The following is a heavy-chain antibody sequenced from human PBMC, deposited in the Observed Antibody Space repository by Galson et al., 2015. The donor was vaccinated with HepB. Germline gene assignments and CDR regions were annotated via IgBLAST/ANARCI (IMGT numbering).Heavy chain of an antibody. V-gene: IGHV3-30-3*01. Sequence: LRLSCAASGFTFSSYTMHWVRQAPGKGLEWVAVISYDGSSKYYADSVKGRFTISRDNSKNTLYLQMNSLRAEDTAVYYCARNWGEYASPRSWFDPWGQGTLVTVSS. CDR3: ARNWGEYASPRSWFDP. CDR2: ISYDGSSK. CDR1: GFTFSSYT. D-gene: IGHD7-27*01. J-gene: IGHJ5*02.